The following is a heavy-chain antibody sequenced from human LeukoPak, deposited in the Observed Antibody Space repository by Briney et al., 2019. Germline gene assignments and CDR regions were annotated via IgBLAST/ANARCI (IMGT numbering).Heavy chain of an antibody. CDR2: IHPRSGET. D-gene: IGHD3-10*01. V-gene: IGHV1-2*02. CDR1: GYSFTAFY. CDR3: ARDGEYGTGSYYRGCFDY. J-gene: IGHJ4*02. Sequence: ASVKVSCKAAGYSFTAFYIHWVRQAPGQGLEWMGWIHPRSGETNYAYKFRGRVTMTRDTSISTTYMDLGSLGSDDTAVYYCARDGEYGTGSYYRGCFDYWGQGTLVSVSS.